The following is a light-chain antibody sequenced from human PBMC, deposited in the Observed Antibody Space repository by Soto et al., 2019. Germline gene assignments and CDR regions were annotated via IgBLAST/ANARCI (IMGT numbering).Light chain of an antibody. CDR1: QSISSW. CDR2: DAS. Sequence: DIQMTQSPSTLSASVGDRVTITCRASQSISSWLAWYQQKPGKAPKLLIYDASSLESGVPSRFRGSGSGTDFTLPTSSLQPDDFATNYCQQYNSYSSWTFGQGTKVEIK. CDR3: QQYNSYSSWT. J-gene: IGKJ1*01. V-gene: IGKV1-5*01.